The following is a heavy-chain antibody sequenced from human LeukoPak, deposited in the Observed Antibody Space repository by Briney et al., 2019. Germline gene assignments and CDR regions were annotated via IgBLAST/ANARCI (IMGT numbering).Heavy chain of an antibody. CDR3: ARSPYIVATITFGMDV. Sequence: ASVKVSCKASGYTFTSYGISWVRQAPGQGLEWMGWISAYNGNINYAQKLQGRVTMTTDTSTSTAYMELRSLRSDDTAVYYCARSPYIVATITFGMDVWGQGTTVTVSS. J-gene: IGHJ6*02. V-gene: IGHV1-18*01. CDR1: GYTFTSYG. CDR2: ISAYNGNI. D-gene: IGHD5-12*01.